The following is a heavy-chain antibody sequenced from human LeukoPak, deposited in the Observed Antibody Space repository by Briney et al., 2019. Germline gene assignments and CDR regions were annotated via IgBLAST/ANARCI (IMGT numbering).Heavy chain of an antibody. CDR2: IKQDGSEK. Sequence: GGSLRLSCAASGFTFSSYWMSWVRQAPGKGLEWVAHIKQDGSEKYYVDSVKGRFTISRDNAKNSLYPQMNSLRAEDTAVYYCAKDKTYYYGSGSHLPYYYYMDVWGKGTTVTVSS. J-gene: IGHJ6*03. CDR1: GFTFSSYW. CDR3: AKDKTYYYGSGSHLPYYYYMDV. V-gene: IGHV3-7*04. D-gene: IGHD3-10*01.